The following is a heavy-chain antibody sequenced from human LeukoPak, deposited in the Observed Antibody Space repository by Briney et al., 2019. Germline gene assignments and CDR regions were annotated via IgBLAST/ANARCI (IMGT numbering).Heavy chain of an antibody. Sequence: SETLSLTCTVSGGSISSSSSYYWGWIRQPPGKGLEWIGSIYYSGSTYYNPSLKSRVTISVDTSKNQFSLKLSSVTAADTAVYYCARRIVVTRGFDYWGQGTLVTVSS. CDR1: GGSISSSSSYY. D-gene: IGHD4-23*01. J-gene: IGHJ4*02. CDR3: ARRIVVTRGFDY. CDR2: IYYSGST. V-gene: IGHV4-39*01.